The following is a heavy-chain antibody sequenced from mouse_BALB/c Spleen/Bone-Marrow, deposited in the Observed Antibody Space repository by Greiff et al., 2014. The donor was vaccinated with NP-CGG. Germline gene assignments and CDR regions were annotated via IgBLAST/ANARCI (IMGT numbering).Heavy chain of an antibody. CDR3: ARFPMDY. V-gene: IGHV7-3*02. CDR2: IRNKAYGYTT. Sequence: DVKLQESGGGLVQPGGSLRLSCTTSGFTFTDYYMSWVRQPPGKALEWLAFIRNKAYGYTTEYSASVRGRFTISRDNSQSILYLQMNTLRAEDSATYYCARFPMDYWGQGTSVIVSS. J-gene: IGHJ4*01. CDR1: GFTFTDYY.